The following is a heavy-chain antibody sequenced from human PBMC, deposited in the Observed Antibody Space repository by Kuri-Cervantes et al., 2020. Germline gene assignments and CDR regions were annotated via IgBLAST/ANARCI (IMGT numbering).Heavy chain of an antibody. CDR1: GYTFTTYG. V-gene: IGHV1-18*01. CDR3: ARGAVLDFWSGHYVNWFDP. J-gene: IGHJ5*02. D-gene: IGHD3-3*01. Sequence: ASVKVSCKASGYTFTTYGISWVRQAPGQGLEWMGWISPYNNNTNYAQKLQGRVTLTTDTSTSTAYMELRSLRSDDTAVYFCARGAVLDFWSGHYVNWFDPWGQGTLVTVSS. CDR2: ISPYNNNT.